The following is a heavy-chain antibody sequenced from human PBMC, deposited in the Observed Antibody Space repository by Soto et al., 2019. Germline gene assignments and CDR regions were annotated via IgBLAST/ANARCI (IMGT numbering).Heavy chain of an antibody. V-gene: IGHV3-33*01. CDR2: IWYDGSNK. CDR3: ARAQGHYDSSGYAFDI. J-gene: IGHJ3*02. D-gene: IGHD3-22*01. CDR1: GFTFSSYG. Sequence: QVQLVESGGGVVQPGRSLRLSCAASGFTFSSYGMHWVRQAPGKGLEWVAVIWYDGSNKYYADSVKGRFTISRDNSKNTLYLQMNSLRAEDKAVYYCARAQGHYDSSGYAFDIWGQGTMVTVSS.